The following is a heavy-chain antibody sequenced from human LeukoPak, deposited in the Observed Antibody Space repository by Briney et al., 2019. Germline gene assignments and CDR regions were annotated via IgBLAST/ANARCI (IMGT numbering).Heavy chain of an antibody. CDR1: GDSVSSNSAA. Sequence: SQTLSLTCAISGDSVSSNSAAWNWIRQSPSRGLEWLGRTYYRSKWYNDYAVSVKSRITINPGTSKNRFSLQLNSVTPEDTAVYYCARGAYSSGWYRYYYYYMDVWGKGTTVTVSS. V-gene: IGHV6-1*01. CDR3: ARGAYSSGWYRYYYYYMDV. CDR2: TYYRSKWYN. D-gene: IGHD6-19*01. J-gene: IGHJ6*03.